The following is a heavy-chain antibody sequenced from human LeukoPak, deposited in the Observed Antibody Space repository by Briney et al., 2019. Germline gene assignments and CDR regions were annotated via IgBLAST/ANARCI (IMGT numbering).Heavy chain of an antibody. V-gene: IGHV4-39*01. D-gene: IGHD5/OR15-5a*01. CDR3: ARGRPWVSV. J-gene: IGHJ4*02. CDR1: GGSISSSSFY. CDR2: IYYNGRT. Sequence: PSETLSLTCTVSGGSISSSSFYWGWIRQPPGKGLEWIGSIYYNGRTYYNPSLKGRVTISADTSKNQFSLNLSSVTAADTAVYYCARGRPWVSVWGQGTLVTVSS.